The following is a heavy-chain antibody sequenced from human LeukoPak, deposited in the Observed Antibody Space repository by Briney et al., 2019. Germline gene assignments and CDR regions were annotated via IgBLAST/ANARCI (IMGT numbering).Heavy chain of an antibody. J-gene: IGHJ3*02. CDR2: FDPEDGET. CDR1: GYTLTELS. V-gene: IGHV1-24*01. Sequence: GASVTVSCKVSGYTLTELSMHWVRQAPGKGLEWMGGFDPEDGETIYAQKFQGRVTMTEDTSTDTAYMELSSLRSEDTAVYYCATDPRGRGNTDAFDIWGQGTMVTVSS. CDR3: ATDPRGRGNTDAFDI. D-gene: IGHD2-15*01.